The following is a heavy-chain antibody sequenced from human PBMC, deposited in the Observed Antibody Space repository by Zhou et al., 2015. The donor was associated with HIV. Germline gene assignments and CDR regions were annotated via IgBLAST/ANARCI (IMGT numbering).Heavy chain of an antibody. D-gene: IGHD5-18*01. V-gene: IGHV3-33*06. CDR3: AKDTGVGGYSSGSFDY. J-gene: IGHJ4*02. CDR2: VWYDGSKK. CDR1: GFTFSAHG. Sequence: QVQLMESGGGVVQPGRSLRLSCAASGFTFSAHGMHWVRQAPGKGLEWVASVWYDGSKKDYAPSVKGRFTISRDNSKNTLYFQMNTLRVEDTAVYYCAKDTGVGGYSSGSFDYWGQGTLVSVSP.